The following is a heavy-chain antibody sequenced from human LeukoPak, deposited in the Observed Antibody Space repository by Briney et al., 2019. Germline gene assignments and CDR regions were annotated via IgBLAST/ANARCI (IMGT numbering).Heavy chain of an antibody. CDR2: IYSGGST. V-gene: IGHV3-53*05. Sequence: GGSLRLSCAASGFTVSSNYMSWVRQAPGKGLEWVSVIYSGGSTYYADSVKGRFTISRDNSKNTLYLQMNSLRAEDTAVYYCARDQRYTYGFIDYWGQGTLVIVSS. D-gene: IGHD5-18*01. CDR3: ARDQRYTYGFIDY. CDR1: GFTVSSNY. J-gene: IGHJ4*02.